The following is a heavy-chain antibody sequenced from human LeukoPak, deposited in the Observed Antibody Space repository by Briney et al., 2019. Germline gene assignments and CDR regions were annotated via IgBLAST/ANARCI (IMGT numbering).Heavy chain of an antibody. CDR1: GYSISSGYY. D-gene: IGHD6-6*01. Sequence: PSETLSLTCTVSGYSISSGYYWGWIRQPPGKGLEWIGSIYHSGSTYYNPSLKSRVTISVDTSKNQFSLKPSSVTAADTAVYYCARDPQYSSSRGNWFDPWGQGTLVTVSS. J-gene: IGHJ5*02. CDR2: IYHSGST. V-gene: IGHV4-38-2*02. CDR3: ARDPQYSSSRGNWFDP.